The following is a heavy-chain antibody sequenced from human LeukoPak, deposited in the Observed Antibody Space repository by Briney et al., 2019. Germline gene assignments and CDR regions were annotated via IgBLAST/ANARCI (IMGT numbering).Heavy chain of an antibody. D-gene: IGHD6-19*01. CDR3: ARVAVAVAGSLDY. J-gene: IGHJ4*02. Sequence: EASVKVSCKASGGTFSSYAISWVRQAPGQGLEWMGGIIPIFGTANYAQKFQGRVTITADESTSTAYMELSSLRSEDTAVYYCARVAVAVAGSLDYWGQGTLVTVSS. CDR1: GGTFSSYA. V-gene: IGHV1-69*13. CDR2: IIPIFGTA.